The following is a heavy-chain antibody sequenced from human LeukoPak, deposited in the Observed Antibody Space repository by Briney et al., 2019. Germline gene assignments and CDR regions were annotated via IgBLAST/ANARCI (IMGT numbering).Heavy chain of an antibody. CDR2: IYYSGIT. D-gene: IGHD1-26*01. CDR1: GGSISSSSYY. J-gene: IGHJ4*02. V-gene: IGHV4-39*07. CDR3: ARDGWESGDY. Sequence: SETLSLTCTVSGGSISSSSYYWGWIRQAPGKGLEWIGSIYYSGITHYNPSLKSRVTISVDMSTNQFSLRLSSVTAADTAVYYCARDGWESGDYWGQGTLVTVSS.